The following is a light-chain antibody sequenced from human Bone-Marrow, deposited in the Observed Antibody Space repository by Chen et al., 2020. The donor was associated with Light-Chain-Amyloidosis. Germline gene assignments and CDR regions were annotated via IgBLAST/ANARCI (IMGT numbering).Light chain of an antibody. CDR3: QSADSSGTYEVI. CDR1: DLPTKY. V-gene: IGLV3-25*03. Sequence: SYVLTQPPSVSVSPGPPARITCSGDDLPTKYAYCYQQKPGQAPLLVIHRDTERPSGISERFSGSSSGTTATLTISGVQAEDEADYHCQSADSSGTYEVIFGGGTKLTVL. CDR2: RDT. J-gene: IGLJ2*01.